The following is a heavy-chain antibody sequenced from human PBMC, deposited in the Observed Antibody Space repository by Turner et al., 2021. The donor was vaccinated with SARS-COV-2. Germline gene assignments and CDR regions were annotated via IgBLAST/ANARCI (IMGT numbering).Heavy chain of an antibody. CDR1: GYTLIELS. CDR2: FDPEDGET. D-gene: IGHD2-21*02. J-gene: IGHJ4*02. CDR3: ATGYAYCGGDCSIHY. V-gene: IGHV1-24*01. Sequence: QVQLVQSGAEVKTHGASVKVSCKVSGYTLIELSMHWVRQAPGKGLEWMGGFDPEDGETIYAQKFQGRVTMTEDTSTDTAYMDLSSLRSEDTAVYYCATGYAYCGGDCSIHYWGQGTLVTVSS.